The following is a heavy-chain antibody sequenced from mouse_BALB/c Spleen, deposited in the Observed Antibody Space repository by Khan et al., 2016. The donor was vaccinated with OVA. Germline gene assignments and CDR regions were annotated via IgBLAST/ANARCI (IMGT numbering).Heavy chain of an antibody. J-gene: IGHJ3*01. V-gene: IGHV14-3*02. Sequence: VQLKESGAELVKPGASVKLSCTASGFNIKDTYMHWVKQRPEQGLEWIGRIDPANGNTKSDPKFQGKATITADTSSNTAYLQLSSLTSEDTAVYYCARDYWDVFAYWGQGTLVTVSA. CDR3: ARDYWDVFAY. D-gene: IGHD4-1*01. CDR2: IDPANGNT. CDR1: GFNIKDTY.